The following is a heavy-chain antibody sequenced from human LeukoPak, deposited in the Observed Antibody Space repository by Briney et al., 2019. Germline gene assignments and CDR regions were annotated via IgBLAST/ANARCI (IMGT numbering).Heavy chain of an antibody. J-gene: IGHJ3*02. CDR1: GFTFTSYG. CDR2: ISYDGSNK. CDR3: ARDRDAFDI. V-gene: IGHV3-30*03. Sequence: GGSLRLSCAASGFTFTSYGMHWVRQAPGKGLEWVAVISYDGSNKYYADSVKGRFTISRDNSKNTLYLQMNSLRAEDTAVYYCARDRDAFDIWGQGTMVTVSS.